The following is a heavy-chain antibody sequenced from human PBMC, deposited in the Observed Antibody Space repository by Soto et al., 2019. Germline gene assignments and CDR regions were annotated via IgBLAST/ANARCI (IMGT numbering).Heavy chain of an antibody. D-gene: IGHD4-4*01. CDR1: GGSISSGGYY. CDR3: ARVTVPIDYYGMDV. J-gene: IGHJ6*02. Sequence: SETLSLTCTVSGGSISSGGYYWSWIRQHPGKGLEWIGYIYYSGSTYYNPSLKSRVTISVDTSKNQFSLKLSSVTAADTAVYYCARVTVPIDYYGMDVWGQGTTVTVSS. V-gene: IGHV4-31*03. CDR2: IYYSGST.